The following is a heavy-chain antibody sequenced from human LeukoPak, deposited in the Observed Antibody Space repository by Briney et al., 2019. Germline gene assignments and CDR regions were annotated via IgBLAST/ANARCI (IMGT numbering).Heavy chain of an antibody. CDR3: ARADTGADAFDI. V-gene: IGHV1-8*01. CDR1: GYTFTSYD. J-gene: IGHJ3*02. CDR2: MNPNSGNT. Sequence: ASVNVSCKASGYTFTSYDINWVRQATGQGLEWMGWMNPNSGNTGYAQKFQGRVTMTRNTSISTAYMELSSLRSEDTAVYYCARADTGADAFDIWGQGTMVTVSS. D-gene: IGHD5-18*01.